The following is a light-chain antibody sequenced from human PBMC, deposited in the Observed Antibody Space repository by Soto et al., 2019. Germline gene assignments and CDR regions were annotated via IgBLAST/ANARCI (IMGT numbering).Light chain of an antibody. CDR2: EVS. CDR1: SSDVGSYKS. J-gene: IGLJ3*02. Sequence: QSALTQPASVSGSLGQSITISCTGTSSDVGSYKSVSWYQNHPGKAPKLMIYEVSKRPSGVSNRFSGSNSGNTASLTISVLQAEDEADYYCCSYAGTRIPTFGGGTKLTVL. V-gene: IGLV2-23*02. CDR3: CSYAGTRIPT.